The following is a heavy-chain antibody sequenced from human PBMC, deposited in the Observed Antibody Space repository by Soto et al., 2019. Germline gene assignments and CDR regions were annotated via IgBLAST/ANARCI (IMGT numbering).Heavy chain of an antibody. D-gene: IGHD2-2*01. CDR3: ARDSTRRGACDI. CDR2: INHAGST. V-gene: IGHV4-34*01. J-gene: IGHJ3*02. Sequence: NPSETLSLTCAGGDESFSVYYWTWIRQPPGKGLEWLGEINHAGSTNYNPSLKSRVTMSVDTSKSQFSLKLTSVNVADTAVYYCARDSTRRGACDIWGQGTRVTVSS. CDR1: DESFSVYY.